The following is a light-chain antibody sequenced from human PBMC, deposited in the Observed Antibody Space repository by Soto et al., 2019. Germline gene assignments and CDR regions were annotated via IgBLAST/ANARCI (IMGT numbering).Light chain of an antibody. V-gene: IGKV3-15*01. Sequence: EIVLTQSPDTLSVSPGERATLSCRASQSVSSNLAWYQQKPGQAPRLLIYGASARATGIPERFRGSGSGTEFTLTISSLRSEDFAVYYCQHYNNWPLTFGQGTKVDIK. CDR3: QHYNNWPLT. J-gene: IGKJ1*01. CDR2: GAS. CDR1: QSVSSN.